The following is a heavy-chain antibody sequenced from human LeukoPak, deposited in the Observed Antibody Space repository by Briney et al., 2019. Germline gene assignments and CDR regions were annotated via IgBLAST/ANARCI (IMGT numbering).Heavy chain of an antibody. CDR1: GGSISSYY. CDR2: IYYSGST. CDR3: ARATDSTMVRGVIQLSWFDP. J-gene: IGHJ5*02. D-gene: IGHD3-10*01. V-gene: IGHV4-59*01. Sequence: PSETLSLTCTVSGGSISSYYWSWIRQPPGKGLEWIGYIYYSGSTNYNPSLKSRVTISVDTSKNQFSLKLSSVTAADTAVYYCARATDSTMVRGVIQLSWFDPWGQGTLVTVSS.